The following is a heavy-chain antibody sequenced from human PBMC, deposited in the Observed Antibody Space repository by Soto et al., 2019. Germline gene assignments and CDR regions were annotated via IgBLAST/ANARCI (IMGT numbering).Heavy chain of an antibody. CDR1: GCTFSSYA. J-gene: IGHJ6*01. CDR2: IIPIFGTA. D-gene: IGHD3-22*01. Sequence: SVKVSCKASGCTFSSYAISWVRQAPGQGLEWMGGIIPIFGTANYAQKFQGRVTITADESTSTAYMELSSLRSEDTAVYYCARGTGKDSSILYGMEVLGQGTTVIVSS. CDR3: ARGTGKDSSILYGMEV. V-gene: IGHV1-69*13.